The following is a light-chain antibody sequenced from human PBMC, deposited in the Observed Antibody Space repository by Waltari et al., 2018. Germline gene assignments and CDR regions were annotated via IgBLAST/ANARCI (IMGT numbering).Light chain of an antibody. J-gene: IGLJ2*01. V-gene: IGLV3-1*01. CDR2: QDT. Sequence: SYELTQAHSVSVSPGQTAALACSGDKLETTLPSWYQQKPGQSPVLVLYQDTKRPSGISERFSGSNSGDTATLTITGTQTTDEADYYCQAWDIKNVIFGGGTKLTVL. CDR3: QAWDIKNVI. CDR1: KLETTL.